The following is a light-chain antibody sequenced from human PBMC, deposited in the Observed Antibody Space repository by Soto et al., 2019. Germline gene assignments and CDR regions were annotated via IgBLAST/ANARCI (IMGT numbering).Light chain of an antibody. Sequence: DIQMTQSPSSLYASVGDIVTITCRASKAISNYLAWYQQKPGKVPTLLISAASTLQSGVPSRFSGSGSGTDFTLTISSLQPEDVATYYCQKFNAVPTFGGGTKVEI. CDR2: AAS. CDR1: KAISNY. CDR3: QKFNAVPT. J-gene: IGKJ4*01. V-gene: IGKV1-27*01.